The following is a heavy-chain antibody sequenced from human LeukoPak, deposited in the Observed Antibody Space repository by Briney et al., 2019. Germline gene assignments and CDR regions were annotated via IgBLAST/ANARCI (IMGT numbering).Heavy chain of an antibody. D-gene: IGHD6-19*01. CDR3: ARDLLEAVAGTRCFDY. CDR2: IMHHGGSE. V-gene: IGHV3-30*02. Sequence: GGSLRLSCAASGFTFSSHGMHWIRQAPGKGLEWVAYIMHHGGSEYSADSVNGRFTISRDNSKNTLYLQMSSLRAEDTAVYYCARDLLEAVAGTRCFDYCGQGTLVSVSS. CDR1: GFTFSSHG. J-gene: IGHJ4*02.